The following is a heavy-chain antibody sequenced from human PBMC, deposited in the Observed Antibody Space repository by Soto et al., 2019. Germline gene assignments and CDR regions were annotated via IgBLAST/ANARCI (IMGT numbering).Heavy chain of an antibody. CDR3: ARGRVEDSSGWATYFDY. J-gene: IGHJ4*02. CDR2: LTVTGDSA. CDR1: GFRLSDSA. D-gene: IGHD6-19*01. V-gene: IGHV3-23*01. Sequence: EVQLLESGGGLVQPGGSLRLSCAASGFRLSDSAVSWVRQAPGKGLEWVSSLTVTGDSAFYSDSVKGRFTISRDISKNTMYLQMGSLRAEDMAVYYCARGRVEDSSGWATYFDYWGQGTLVTVSS.